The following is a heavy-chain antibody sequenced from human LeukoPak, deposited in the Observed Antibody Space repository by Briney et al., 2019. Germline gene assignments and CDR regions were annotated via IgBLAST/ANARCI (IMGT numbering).Heavy chain of an antibody. Sequence: GGSLRLSCAASGFTVSSNYMSWVRQAPGKGLEWVSVIYSGGSTYYADSVKGRFTISRDNSKNTLYLQMNSLRAEDTAVYYCARELAAAGYFDHWGQGTLVTVSS. J-gene: IGHJ4*02. CDR2: IYSGGST. CDR3: ARELAAAGYFDH. CDR1: GFTVSSNY. V-gene: IGHV3-53*01. D-gene: IGHD6-13*01.